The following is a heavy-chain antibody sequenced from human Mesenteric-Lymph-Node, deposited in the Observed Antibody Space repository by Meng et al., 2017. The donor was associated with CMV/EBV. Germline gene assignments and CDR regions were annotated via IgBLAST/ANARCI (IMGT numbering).Heavy chain of an antibody. J-gene: IGHJ4*02. D-gene: IGHD1-26*01. CDR2: IRGDGSTI. Sequence: SCVTSGFTFNNYWMHWVRRAPGEGLVWVSGIRGDGSTIFYAGSVKGRFTISRDNAKNTLYLQMNSLRAEDTAVYYCTRDSGSFDYWGPGTLVTVSS. CDR3: TRDSGSFDY. CDR1: GFTFNNYW. V-gene: IGHV3-74*01.